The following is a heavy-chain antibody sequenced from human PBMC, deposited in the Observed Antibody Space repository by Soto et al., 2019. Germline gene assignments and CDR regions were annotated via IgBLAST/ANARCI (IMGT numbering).Heavy chain of an antibody. D-gene: IGHD3-3*01. J-gene: IGHJ4*02. CDR1: SGSISSSNW. CDR2: IYHSGST. V-gene: IGHV4-4*02. CDR3: ARRLLSYYDFWSGSHPDYYFDY. Sequence: SETLSLTCAVSSGSISSSNWWSWVRQPPGKGLEWIGEIYHSGSTNYNPSLKSRVTISVDKSKNQFSLKLSSVTAADTAVYYCARRLLSYYDFWSGSHPDYYFDYWGQGTLVTVSS.